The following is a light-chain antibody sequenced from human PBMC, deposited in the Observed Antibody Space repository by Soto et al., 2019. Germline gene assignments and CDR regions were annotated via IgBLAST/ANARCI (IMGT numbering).Light chain of an antibody. CDR2: EVT. CDR1: SSDVGAYKY. V-gene: IGLV2-8*01. J-gene: IGLJ3*02. CDR3: TSYVGNDIWV. Sequence: QSALTQPPSASGSPGQSVTISCTGTSSDVGAYKYVYWYQQDPGKAPKLMIYEVTKRPSGVPDRFSGSKSGNTASLTVSGLQAEDEADYYCTSYVGNDIWVFGGGTQLTVL.